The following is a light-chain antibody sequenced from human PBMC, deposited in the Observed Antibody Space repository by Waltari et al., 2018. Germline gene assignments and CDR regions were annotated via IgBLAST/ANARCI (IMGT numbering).Light chain of an antibody. J-gene: IGLJ2*01. V-gene: IGLV2-14*03. Sequence: HSALTQPASVSGSPGQSITLSCTGTGSDIGGYDYVSWYQQHPGKAPKLMIYDVSKRPSGVSNRFSASKSGDTASLTISGLQTEDEADYYCSSYTSISTSVIFGGGTKVTVL. CDR1: GSDIGGYDY. CDR3: SSYTSISTSVI. CDR2: DVS.